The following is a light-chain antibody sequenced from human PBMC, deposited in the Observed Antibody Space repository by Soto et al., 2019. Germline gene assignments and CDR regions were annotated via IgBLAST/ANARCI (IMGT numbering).Light chain of an antibody. CDR3: QQYGSSRFT. CDR1: QSVSSIY. J-gene: IGKJ3*01. V-gene: IGKV3-20*01. Sequence: EIVLTQSPGTLSLSPGERATLSCRASQSVSSIYLAWYQQKPGQAPRLLIYGASSRATGIPDRFSGSGSGTDFTLTISRLEPEDFAVYYCQQYGSSRFTFGPVTKVDIK. CDR2: GAS.